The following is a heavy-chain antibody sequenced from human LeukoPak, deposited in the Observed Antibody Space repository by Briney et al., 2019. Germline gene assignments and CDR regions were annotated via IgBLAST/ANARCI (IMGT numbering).Heavy chain of an antibody. D-gene: IGHD3-22*01. Sequence: GRSLRLSCAASGFTFRSYAMHWVRQAPGKGLEWVAVISYDGSNKYYADSVKGRFTISRDNSKNTLYLQMNSLRPEDTAVYYCARKSYYDSSGYRGPFDYWGQGTLVTVSS. CDR1: GFTFRSYA. CDR2: ISYDGSNK. CDR3: ARKSYYDSSGYRGPFDY. V-gene: IGHV3-30-3*01. J-gene: IGHJ4*02.